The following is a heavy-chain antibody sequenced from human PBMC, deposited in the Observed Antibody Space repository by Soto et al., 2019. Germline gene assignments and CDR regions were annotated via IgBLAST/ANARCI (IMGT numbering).Heavy chain of an antibody. CDR3: ARAPFGSGWYYFDY. V-gene: IGHV4-31*03. Sequence: SETLSLTCTVSGGSISSGGYYWSWIRQHPGKGLEWIGYIYYSGSTYYNPSLKSRVTISVDTSKDQLSLKLSSVTAADTAVYYCARAPFGSGWYYFDYWGQGTLVTVSS. CDR2: IYYSGST. J-gene: IGHJ4*02. D-gene: IGHD6-19*01. CDR1: GGSISSGGYY.